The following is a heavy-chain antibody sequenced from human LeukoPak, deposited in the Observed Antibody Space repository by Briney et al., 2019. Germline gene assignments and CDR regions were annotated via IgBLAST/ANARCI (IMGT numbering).Heavy chain of an antibody. V-gene: IGHV3-66*01. Sequence: PGGSLRLSCAASGFTVSSNYMSWVRQAPGKGLEWVSVIYSGGSTYYADSVKGRFTISRDNSKNTLSLQMNSLRAEDMAGYYCASNAPIRYGHYGSFDYWGQGTLVTLSS. D-gene: IGHD4-17*01. CDR2: IYSGGST. CDR3: ASNAPIRYGHYGSFDY. CDR1: GFTVSSNY. J-gene: IGHJ4*02.